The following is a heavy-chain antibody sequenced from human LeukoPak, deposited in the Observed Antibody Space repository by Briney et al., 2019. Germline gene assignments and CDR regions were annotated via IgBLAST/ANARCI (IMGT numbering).Heavy chain of an antibody. D-gene: IGHD5-12*01. CDR3: TSGSHELGYFDS. CDR2: IGGSGDNT. Sequence: GGSLRLSCAASAFTFSSYAMSRVRQAPGKGLEWVSSIGGSGDNTYYADSVKGRFAISRDNSKNTLHLQMNSLRAEDTAVYYCTSGSHELGYFDSWGQGTLVTVSS. V-gene: IGHV3-23*01. J-gene: IGHJ4*02. CDR1: AFTFSSYA.